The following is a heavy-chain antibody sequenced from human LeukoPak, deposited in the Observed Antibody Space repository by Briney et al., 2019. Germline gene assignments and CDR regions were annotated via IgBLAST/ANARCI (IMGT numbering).Heavy chain of an antibody. D-gene: IGHD3-22*01. V-gene: IGHV3-48*01. Sequence: GGSLRLSCAASGFTFSTYSMNWVRQAPGKGLEWVSYISSGSSTIYYADSVKGRFTISRDNAKNSLYLQMNSLRAEDTAVYSCANSAGGSGYYRPLDYWGQGTLVTVSS. CDR1: GFTFSTYS. J-gene: IGHJ4*02. CDR2: ISSGSSTI. CDR3: ANSAGGSGYYRPLDY.